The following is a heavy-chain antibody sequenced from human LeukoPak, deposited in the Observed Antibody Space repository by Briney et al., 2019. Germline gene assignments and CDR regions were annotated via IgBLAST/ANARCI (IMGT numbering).Heavy chain of an antibody. J-gene: IGHJ5*02. Sequence: SETLSLTCTVSGGSITTYKWSWIRQPPGKGLEWIGYMYYSGSPNYNPSLKSRVTISVDTSKNQFSLNLSSVTAADTAVYYCARWRFKDWFDPWGQGTLVTVSS. CDR2: MYYSGSP. CDR3: ARWRFKDWFDP. CDR1: GGSITTYK. V-gene: IGHV4-59*01.